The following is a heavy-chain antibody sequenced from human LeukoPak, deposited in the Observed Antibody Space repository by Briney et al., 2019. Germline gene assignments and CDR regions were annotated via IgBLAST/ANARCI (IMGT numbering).Heavy chain of an antibody. CDR3: ARLSIAVAGRGFDP. CDR1: GGSIRSYY. CDR2: IYYSGST. Sequence: PSETLSLTCTVSGGSIRSYYWSWIRQPPGKGLEWIGYIYYSGSTYYNPSLKSRVTISVDTSKNQFSLKLISVTAADTAVYYCARLSIAVAGRGFDPWGQGTLVTV. D-gene: IGHD6-19*01. J-gene: IGHJ5*02. V-gene: IGHV4-59*08.